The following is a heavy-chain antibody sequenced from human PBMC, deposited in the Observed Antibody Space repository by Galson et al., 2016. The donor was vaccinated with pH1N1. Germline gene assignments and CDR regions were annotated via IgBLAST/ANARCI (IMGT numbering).Heavy chain of an antibody. V-gene: IGHV3-30*18. Sequence: LRLSCAASGFRFSSYGMHWVRQAPGKGLEWVAGISYDGSDKFYADSVKGRFTISRDNSKNTLYLPMDSLRYDDTAVYYCAKDQSVFDLPIDYWGQGTLVSVSS. CDR1: GFRFSSYG. D-gene: IGHD3-9*01. CDR2: ISYDGSDK. CDR3: AKDQSVFDLPIDY. J-gene: IGHJ4*02.